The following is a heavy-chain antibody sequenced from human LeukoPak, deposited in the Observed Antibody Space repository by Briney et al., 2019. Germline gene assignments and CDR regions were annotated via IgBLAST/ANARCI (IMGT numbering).Heavy chain of an antibody. CDR1: GFTFSNAW. D-gene: IGHD3-9*01. Sequence: GGSLRLSCAASGFTFSNAWMSWVRQAPGKGLEWVGRIKSKTDGGTTDYAAPVKGRFTISRDDSKNTLYLQMNSLKTEDTAVYYCTTGYVLRYFDWLSLDYWGQGTLVTVSS. V-gene: IGHV3-15*01. J-gene: IGHJ4*02. CDR3: TTGYVLRYFDWLSLDY. CDR2: IKSKTDGGTT.